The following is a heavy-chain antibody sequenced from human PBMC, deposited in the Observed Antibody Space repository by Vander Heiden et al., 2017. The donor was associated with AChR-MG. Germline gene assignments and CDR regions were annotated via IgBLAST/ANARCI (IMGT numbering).Heavy chain of an antibody. J-gene: IGHJ4*02. CDR1: VVSISSGGYY. Sequence: QVQLQESGPGLVTPSQTLSLTCTVSVVSISSGGYYWSWIRQHPGKGLEWIGYINYSGSTYYNPSLESRVTIAVDSSTNQFSLKLRFVTAADTAVYYCARYDPQSGFDYWGQGTLVTVFS. V-gene: IGHV4-31*03. CDR3: ARYDPQSGFDY. CDR2: INYSGST. D-gene: IGHD3-3*01.